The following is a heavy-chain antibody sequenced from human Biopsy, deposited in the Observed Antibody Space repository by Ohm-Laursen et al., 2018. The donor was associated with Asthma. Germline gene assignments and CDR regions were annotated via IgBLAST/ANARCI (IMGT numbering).Heavy chain of an antibody. D-gene: IGHD6-19*01. Sequence: GTLSLTCSVYGGSISSFYWSWIRQSPEKGLEWMGYVYWTGSTNYNPSLKSRITMSVDTSKNRMFLELTSVTAAGTAIYYCVRAVRNEQWLAPFDYWGRGKPVTVSS. CDR2: VYWTGST. CDR3: VRAVRNEQWLAPFDY. V-gene: IGHV4-59*01. CDR1: GGSISSFY. J-gene: IGHJ4*02.